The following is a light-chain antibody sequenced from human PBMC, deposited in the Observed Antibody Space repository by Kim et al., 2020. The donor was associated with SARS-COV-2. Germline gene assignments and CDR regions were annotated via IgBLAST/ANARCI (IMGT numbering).Light chain of an antibody. CDR3: QQYGTSPLT. Sequence: EIVLTQSPGTLSLSPGERATLSCRASQSVSSSYLAWYQQKAGQAPRLLISGASSRATGIPDRFSGSGSGTDFTLTISRLEPEDSAVYYCQQYGTSPLTFGGGTKVEIK. J-gene: IGKJ4*01. CDR1: QSVSSSY. V-gene: IGKV3-20*01. CDR2: GAS.